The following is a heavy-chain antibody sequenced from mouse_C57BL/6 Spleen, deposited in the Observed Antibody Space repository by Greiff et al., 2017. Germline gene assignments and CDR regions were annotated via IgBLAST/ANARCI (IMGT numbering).Heavy chain of an antibody. J-gene: IGHJ2*01. CDR3: TRGGSSGY. CDR1: GYTFTDYE. CDR2: IDPETGGT. D-gene: IGHD1-1*01. Sequence: QVQLKESGAELVRPGASVTLSCKASGYTFTDYEMHWVKQTPVHGLEWIGAIDPETGGTDYNQKFKGKAILTADKSSSPAYMELRSLTSEDSAVYYCTRGGSSGYWGQGTTLTVSS. V-gene: IGHV1-15*01.